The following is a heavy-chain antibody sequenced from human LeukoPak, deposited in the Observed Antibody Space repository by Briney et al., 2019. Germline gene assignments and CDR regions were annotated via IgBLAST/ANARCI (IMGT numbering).Heavy chain of an antibody. V-gene: IGHV1-46*01. Sequence: GASVKVSCKASGYTFTSYYMHWVRQAPGQGLEWMGIINPSGGSTSYAQKFQGGVTMTRDTSTSTVYMELSSLRSEDTAVYYCARGGPIPSLQYCSSTSCHVAKYNWFDPWGQGTLVTVSS. CDR2: INPSGGST. CDR1: GYTFTSYY. CDR3: ARGGPIPSLQYCSSTSCHVAKYNWFDP. D-gene: IGHD2-2*01. J-gene: IGHJ5*02.